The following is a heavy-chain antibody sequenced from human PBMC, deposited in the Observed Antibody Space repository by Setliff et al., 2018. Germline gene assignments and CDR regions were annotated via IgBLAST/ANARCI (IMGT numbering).Heavy chain of an antibody. J-gene: IGHJ5*02. CDR2: ISSIGNT. V-gene: IGHV4-4*08. D-gene: IGHD3-10*01. Sequence: PSETLSLTCTVSGGSISGSSWSWIRQPPGKGLEWIGCISSIGNTYYNPSLGSRLTISADTSNNQFSLNLISVTAADTAVYYCARERGFAGYYGSWTHQSFDLWGQGSLGTAPQ. CDR1: GGSISGSS. CDR3: ARERGFAGYYGSWTHQSFDL.